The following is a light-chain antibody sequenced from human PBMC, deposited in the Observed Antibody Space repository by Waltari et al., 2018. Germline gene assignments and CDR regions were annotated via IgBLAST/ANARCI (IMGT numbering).Light chain of an antibody. V-gene: IGLV1-40*01. CDR1: NSNIGANYG. Sequence: QSVLTQPPSVSGAPGQTVTISCTGSNSNIGANYGVYLYQQLPGTAPKLLIDGYDNRPSGVPDRFSASKSGSSASLAITGLQAEDEADYYCQSYDSSLSGFVAFGGGTTLTVL. J-gene: IGLJ2*01. CDR3: QSYDSSLSGFVA. CDR2: GYD.